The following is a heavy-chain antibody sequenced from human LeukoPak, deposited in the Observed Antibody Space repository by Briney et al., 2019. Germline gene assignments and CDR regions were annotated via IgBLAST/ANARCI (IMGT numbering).Heavy chain of an antibody. Sequence: PSETLSLTCTVSGGSISSYYWSWLRQPPGKGLEWIGYIYYSGSTNYNPSLKSRVTISVDTSKNQFSLKLSSVTAADTAVYYCARARVFYYDSSGYYPIDAFDIWGQGTMVTVSS. D-gene: IGHD3-22*01. CDR2: IYYSGST. V-gene: IGHV4-59*01. CDR3: ARARVFYYDSSGYYPIDAFDI. J-gene: IGHJ3*02. CDR1: GGSISSYY.